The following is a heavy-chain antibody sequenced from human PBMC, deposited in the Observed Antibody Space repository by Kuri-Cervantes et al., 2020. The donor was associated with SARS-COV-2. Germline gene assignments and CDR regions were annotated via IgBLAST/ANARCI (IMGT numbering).Heavy chain of an antibody. CDR2: ISYDGSYK. CDR1: GFTFKNYG. J-gene: IGHJ6*02. D-gene: IGHD2-2*01. V-gene: IGHV3-30*18. CDR3: AKDTSPWDSRYHAIDV. Sequence: GESLKISCAVSGFTFKNYGMHWVRQAPGKGLEWLVLISYDGSYKDYADSVKGRMTISRDNSDNRLSLLMDSLRDEDTAVYYCAKDTSPWDSRYHAIDVWGQGTTVTVSS.